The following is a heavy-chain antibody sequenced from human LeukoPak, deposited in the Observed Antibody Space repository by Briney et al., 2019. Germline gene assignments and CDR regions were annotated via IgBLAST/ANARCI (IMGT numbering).Heavy chain of an antibody. CDR3: AKGPRAYYYDSSGYWDY. CDR1: GFTFSSYS. V-gene: IGHV3-21*04. D-gene: IGHD3-22*01. Sequence: GSLRLSCAASGFTFSSYSMNWVRQAPGKGLEWVSSISSSSSYIYYADSVKGRFTISRDNAKNSLYLQMNSLRAEDTAVYYCAKGPRAYYYDSSGYWDYWGQGTLVTVSS. J-gene: IGHJ4*02. CDR2: ISSSSSYI.